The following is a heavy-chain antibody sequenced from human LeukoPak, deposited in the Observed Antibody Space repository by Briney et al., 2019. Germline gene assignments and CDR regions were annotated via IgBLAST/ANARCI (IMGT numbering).Heavy chain of an antibody. CDR1: GFTFSSYS. V-gene: IGHV3-21*01. D-gene: IGHD1-14*01. CDR2: ISSSSSYI. CDR3: TTPESFDY. J-gene: IGHJ4*02. Sequence: GGSLRLSCAASGFTFSSYSMNWVRQAPAKGLEWVSSISSSSSYIYYADSVKGRFTISRDNAKNSLYLQMNSLRAEDTAIYYCTTPESFDYWGQGTLVTVSS.